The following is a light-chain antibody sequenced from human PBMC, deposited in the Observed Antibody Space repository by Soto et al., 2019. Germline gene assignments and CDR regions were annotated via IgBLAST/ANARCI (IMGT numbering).Light chain of an antibody. CDR3: QQSFSPLWT. CDR1: QSISNY. J-gene: IGKJ1*01. V-gene: IGKV1-39*01. Sequence: DIQMTQSPSSLSASVGDRVTITCRASQSISNYLNWYQQKPGKAPKLLIYAASSMQSGVPSRFSGSGSETDFNLTISSLQPDDSATYYCQQSFSPLWTFGQVTKVEV. CDR2: AAS.